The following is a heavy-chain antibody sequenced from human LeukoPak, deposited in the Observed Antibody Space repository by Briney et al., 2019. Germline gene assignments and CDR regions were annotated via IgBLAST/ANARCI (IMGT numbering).Heavy chain of an antibody. CDR3: VLGGYDSPYLGFDY. D-gene: IGHD3-22*01. J-gene: IGHJ4*02. Sequence: GGSLRLSCAASGFTFSSYNMNWVRQAPGKGLEWLAYITSNINTIYYADSVKGRFTISRDNAKNSLYLQMNSLRAEDTAVYYCVLGGYDSPYLGFDYWGQGTLVTVSS. CDR1: GFTFSSYN. V-gene: IGHV3-48*04. CDR2: ITSNINTI.